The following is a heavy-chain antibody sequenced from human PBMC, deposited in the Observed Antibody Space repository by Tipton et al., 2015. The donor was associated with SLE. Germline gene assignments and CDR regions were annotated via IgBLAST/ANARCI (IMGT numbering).Heavy chain of an antibody. CDR2: IYPDNSDT. D-gene: IGHD4-17*01. CDR3: ARRAYGDYHYGLDV. J-gene: IGHJ6*02. CDR1: GYSFGTHW. Sequence: QLVQSGAEVKKPGESLKISCKGSGYSFGTHWIAWARQMPGKGLEWMGIIYPDNSDTRYSPSFRGQVTMSADKSVNTAYLNWSSLKSSDTAIYYCARRAYGDYHYGLDVWGQGTTVTVSS. V-gene: IGHV5-51*03.